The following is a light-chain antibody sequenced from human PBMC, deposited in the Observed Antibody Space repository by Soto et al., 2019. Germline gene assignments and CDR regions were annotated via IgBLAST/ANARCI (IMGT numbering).Light chain of an antibody. Sequence: SVLTQPRSVSGSPGQSVTISCTGTSSDVGVSRSVSWYQQHPGKAPKLIISDVTKRPSGVPYRLSGSKSGNTASLTISGLQAADEADYYCCSYEGRFFFGTGTKVTVL. J-gene: IGLJ1*01. CDR2: DVT. V-gene: IGLV2-11*01. CDR3: CSYEGRFF. CDR1: SSDVGVSRS.